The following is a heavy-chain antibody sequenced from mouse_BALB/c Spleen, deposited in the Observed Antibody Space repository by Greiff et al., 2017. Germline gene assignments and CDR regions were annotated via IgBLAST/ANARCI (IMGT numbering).Heavy chain of an antibody. CDR3: ARVYDYDEGYYAMDY. V-gene: IGHV5-6-5*01. CDR2: ISSGGST. CDR1: GFTFSSYA. Sequence: EVQVVESGGGLVKPGGSLKLSCAASGFTFSSYAMSWVRQTPEKRLEWVASISSGGSTYYPDSVKGRFTISRDNARNILYLQMSSLRSEDTAMYYCARVYDYDEGYYAMDYWGQGTSVTVSS. J-gene: IGHJ4*01. D-gene: IGHD2-4*01.